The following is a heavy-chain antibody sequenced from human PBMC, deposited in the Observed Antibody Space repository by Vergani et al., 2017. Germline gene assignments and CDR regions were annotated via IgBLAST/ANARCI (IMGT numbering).Heavy chain of an antibody. D-gene: IGHD3-16*01. CDR2: IDRNYGVK. Sequence: VEAGGGLVQPGGSLRLSCTASGFTFQAFVFHWVRQVSGRGLEWGSGIDRNYGVKNGNSFEGRFSISRDNAKKAVFLQMNNLRHEDTALYFCVKDNDYDADGPFDLWGRGTLVTVSS. CDR1: GFTFQAFV. J-gene: IGHJ2*01. CDR3: VKDNDYDADGPFDL. V-gene: IGHV3-9*01.